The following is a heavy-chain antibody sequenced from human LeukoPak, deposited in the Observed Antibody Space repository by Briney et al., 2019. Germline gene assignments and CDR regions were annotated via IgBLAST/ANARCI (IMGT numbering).Heavy chain of an antibody. CDR2: INAGNGNT. Sequence: ASVKVSCKASGYTFTSYAMHWVRQAPGQRLEWMGWINAGNGNTKYSQKFQGRVTITGDTSASTAYMELSSLRSEDTAVYYCARDATAGYSSGWGQGTLVTVSS. V-gene: IGHV1-3*01. CDR3: ARDATAGYSSG. CDR1: GYTFTSYA. J-gene: IGHJ4*02. D-gene: IGHD6-19*01.